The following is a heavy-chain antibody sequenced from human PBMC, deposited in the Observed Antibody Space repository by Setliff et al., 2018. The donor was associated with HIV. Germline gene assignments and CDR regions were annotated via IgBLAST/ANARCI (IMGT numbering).Heavy chain of an antibody. J-gene: IGHJ4*02. CDR3: VRRESDYGTKAGFRY. V-gene: IGHV1-46*01. D-gene: IGHD4-17*01. CDR2: INPGGGST. CDR1: GYTFTSYY. Sequence: GASVKVSCKASGYTFTSYYMHWVRQAPGQGLEWMGVINPGGGSTTYAQKFQGRVTMTRDTSTNTVYMELSSLKSDDTAVYYCVRRESDYGTKAGFRYWGQGTLVTVSS.